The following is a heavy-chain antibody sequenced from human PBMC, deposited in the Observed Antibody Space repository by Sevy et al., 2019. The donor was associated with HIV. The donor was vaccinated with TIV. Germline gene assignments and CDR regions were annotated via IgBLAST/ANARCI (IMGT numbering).Heavy chain of an antibody. J-gene: IGHJ4*02. Sequence: GGSLRLSCAASGFTFSNSGMNWVRQAPGKGPEWVSYIGTTGGPTYYAHSVKGRFTISRDNAKNSLYLQMNSLRDDDTAGYYCARDSALAYWGQGTLVTVSS. V-gene: IGHV3-48*02. CDR3: ARDSALAY. CDR2: IGTTGGPT. CDR1: GFTFSNSG.